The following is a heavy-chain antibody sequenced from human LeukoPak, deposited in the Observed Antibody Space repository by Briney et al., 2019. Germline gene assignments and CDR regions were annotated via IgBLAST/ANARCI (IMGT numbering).Heavy chain of an antibody. J-gene: IGHJ4*02. CDR3: ARDPGDYYDSSGMSFDY. D-gene: IGHD3-22*01. V-gene: IGHV4-59*01. CDR1: GGSISSYY. CDR2: IYYSGST. Sequence: PSETLSLTCTVSGGSISSYYWSWIRQPPGKGLEWIGYIYYSGSTNYSPSLKSRVTISVDTSKNQFSLKLSSVTAADTAVYYCARDPGDYYDSSGMSFDYWGQGTLVTVSS.